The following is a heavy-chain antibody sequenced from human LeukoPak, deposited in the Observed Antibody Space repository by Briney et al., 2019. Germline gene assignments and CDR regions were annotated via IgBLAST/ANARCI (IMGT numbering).Heavy chain of an antibody. D-gene: IGHD3-22*01. CDR1: GGTFSSYA. CDR3: AREYYYDSSGYPLPRAFDI. Sequence: ASVKVSCKASGGTFSSYAISWVRQASGQGLKWMGGIIPIFGTANYAQKFQGRVTITTDESTSTAYMELSSLRSEDTAVYYCAREYYYDSSGYPLPRAFDIWGQGTMVTVSS. CDR2: IIPIFGTA. J-gene: IGHJ3*02. V-gene: IGHV1-69*05.